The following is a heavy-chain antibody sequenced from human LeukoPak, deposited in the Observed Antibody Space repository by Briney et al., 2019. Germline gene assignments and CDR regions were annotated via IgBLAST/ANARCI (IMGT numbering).Heavy chain of an antibody. D-gene: IGHD2-21*01. J-gene: IGHJ4*02. V-gene: IGHV3-53*01. CDR3: ARGAYQTSSDY. Sequence: GGSLRLSCAASGFTVSSNYMSWVRQAPGKGLEWVSVIYSGGSTYYADSVKGRFTISRDNSKNTLYLQMNSLRAEDTAVYYCARGAYQTSSDYWGQGTLVTVSS. CDR1: GFTVSSNY. CDR2: IYSGGST.